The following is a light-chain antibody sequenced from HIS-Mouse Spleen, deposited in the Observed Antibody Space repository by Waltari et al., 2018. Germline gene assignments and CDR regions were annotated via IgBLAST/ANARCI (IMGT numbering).Light chain of an antibody. Sequence: QSALTQPASVSGSPGQSLTISCTGTSSYVGSYNLVFWYHPHPGKAPKLMFYEGSKRPSGVSNRFSGSNTGNTASLTISGLQAEDEADYYCCSYAGSSTWVFGGGTKLTVL. J-gene: IGLJ3*02. V-gene: IGLV2-23*01. CDR3: CSYAGSSTWV. CDR2: EGS. CDR1: SSYVGSYNL.